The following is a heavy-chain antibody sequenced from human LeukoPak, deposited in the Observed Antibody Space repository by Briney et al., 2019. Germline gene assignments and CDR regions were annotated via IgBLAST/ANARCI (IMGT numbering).Heavy chain of an antibody. CDR1: GGSISSYY. J-gene: IGHJ5*02. Sequence: SSETLSLTCTVSGGSISSYYWSWIRQPAGKGLEWIGRIYTSGSTNYNPSLKSRVTMSVDTSKNQFSLKLSSVTAADTAVYYCARDKQQLVPVDWFDPWGQRTLVTVSS. CDR2: IYTSGST. CDR3: ARDKQQLVPVDWFDP. V-gene: IGHV4-4*07. D-gene: IGHD6-13*01.